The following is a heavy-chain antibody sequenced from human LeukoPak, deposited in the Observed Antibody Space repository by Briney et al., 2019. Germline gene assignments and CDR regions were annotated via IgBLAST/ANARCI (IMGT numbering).Heavy chain of an antibody. CDR2: INPNSGGT. V-gene: IGHV1-2*02. J-gene: IGHJ4*02. Sequence: ASVKVSCKASGYTFIGYYIHCVRQAPGQALEWMGWINPNSGGTNYAQKFQGRVTMTRDTSISTAYMELNRLTSDDTAVYYCARGSKYDYWGQGALVTVSS. CDR1: GYTFIGYY. CDR3: ARGSKYDY.